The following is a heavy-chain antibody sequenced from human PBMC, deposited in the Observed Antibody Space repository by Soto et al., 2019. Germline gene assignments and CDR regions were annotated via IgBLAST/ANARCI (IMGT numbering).Heavy chain of an antibody. D-gene: IGHD5-12*01. V-gene: IGHV3-23*01. CDR1: GFSFNSDA. J-gene: IGHJ4*02. CDR3: AKGSIEYSASVDN. Sequence: EVHLLESGGGLVQPGGSLRLSCAASGFSFNSDAMVWVRQAPGKGLEWVSVISARGGSSYFADSVKGRFTISRDNSKNVLSLEMNSLIAEDTAIYFCAKGSIEYSASVDNWGQGTLVLVSS. CDR2: ISARGGSS.